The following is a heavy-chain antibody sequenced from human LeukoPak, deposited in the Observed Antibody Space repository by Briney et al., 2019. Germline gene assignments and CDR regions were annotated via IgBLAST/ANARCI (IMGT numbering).Heavy chain of an antibody. CDR1: GFTFSSYS. J-gene: IGHJ4*02. CDR2: ISSSSSYI. V-gene: IGHV3-21*01. Sequence: GGSLRLSCAASGFTFSSYSMNWVRQAPGKGLEWVSSISSSSSYIYYADSVKGRFTISRDNAKNSLYLQMNSLRAEDTAVYYCARGGTRKMYFDYWGQGILVTVSS. D-gene: IGHD3-16*01. CDR3: ARGGTRKMYFDY.